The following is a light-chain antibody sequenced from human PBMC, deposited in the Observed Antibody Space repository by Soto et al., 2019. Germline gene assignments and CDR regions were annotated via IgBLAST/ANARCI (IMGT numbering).Light chain of an antibody. CDR1: QSINNN. CDR2: AAS. CDR3: LESYSNSPT. Sequence: DIQMTQSPSSLSASVGDRVTITCRASQSINNNLNWYQYKPGKAPKVLIYAASSLQSGVPSRFSGSRSGTDFTLTISSLQPEDFATYYCLESYSNSPTFGQGTKVEIK. V-gene: IGKV1-39*01. J-gene: IGKJ1*01.